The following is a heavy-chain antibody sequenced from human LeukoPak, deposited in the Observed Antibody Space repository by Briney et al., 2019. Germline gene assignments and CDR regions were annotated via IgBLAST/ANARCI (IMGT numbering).Heavy chain of an antibody. J-gene: IGHJ6*04. Sequence: PGGSLRLSCAASGFTFSSYWMHWVRQAPGKGRVWVSRINSDGSSTSYADSVKGRFPISRDNGKNTLYRQMNGLRAEDTAVYDCARERRMVTGMDVWGKGTTVTVSS. CDR2: INSDGSST. V-gene: IGHV3-74*01. D-gene: IGHD5-18*01. CDR3: ARERRMVTGMDV. CDR1: GFTFSSYW.